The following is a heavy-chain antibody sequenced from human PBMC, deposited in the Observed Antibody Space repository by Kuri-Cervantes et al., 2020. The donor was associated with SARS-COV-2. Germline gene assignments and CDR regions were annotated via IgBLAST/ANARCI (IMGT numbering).Heavy chain of an antibody. CDR1: GFTFSSYG. Sequence: GGSLRLSCAASGFTFSSYGMHWVRQAPGKGLEWVAAIWYDGSNKYYADSVKGRFTISRDNSKNTLYLQMNSLRAEDTAVYYCARADFWSGLFDSWGQGTLVTVSS. V-gene: IGHV3-33*01. CDR2: IWYDGSNK. CDR3: ARADFWSGLFDS. D-gene: IGHD3-3*01. J-gene: IGHJ4*02.